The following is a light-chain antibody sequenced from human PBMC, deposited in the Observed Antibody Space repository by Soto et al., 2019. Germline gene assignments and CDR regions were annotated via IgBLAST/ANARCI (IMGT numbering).Light chain of an antibody. V-gene: IGLV3-21*04. CDR2: YDS. Sequence: SYELTQPPSVSVAPGKTATITCGGNNIENRRVHWYQQRPGQAPVLVIYYDSDRPSGIPERFSGSNSGNTATLTISRVEAGDEADYYCQVWDSESDHFVFGTGTKVTVL. CDR1: NIENRR. CDR3: QVWDSESDHFV. J-gene: IGLJ1*01.